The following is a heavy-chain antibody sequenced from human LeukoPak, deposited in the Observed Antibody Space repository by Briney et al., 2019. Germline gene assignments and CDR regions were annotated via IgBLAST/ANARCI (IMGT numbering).Heavy chain of an antibody. CDR3: ATFDYGDYGFDY. V-gene: IGHV1-8*03. D-gene: IGHD4-17*01. Sequence: GASVKVSCKASGYTFTSYDINWVRQATGQGLEWMGWMNPNSGNTGYAQKFQGRVTITRNTSISTAYMELSSLRSEDTAVHYCATFDYGDYGFDYWGQGTLVTVSS. J-gene: IGHJ4*02. CDR1: GYTFTSYD. CDR2: MNPNSGNT.